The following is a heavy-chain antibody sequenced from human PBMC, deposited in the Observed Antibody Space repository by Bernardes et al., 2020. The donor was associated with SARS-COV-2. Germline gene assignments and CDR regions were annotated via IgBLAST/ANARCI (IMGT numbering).Heavy chain of an antibody. J-gene: IGHJ5*01. D-gene: IGHD1-7*01. V-gene: IGHV4-31*03. CDR3: ARGSGLNGTPRFDS. Sequence: SETLSLTCTVSGGSISSGGYYWNWIRQHPGKGLEWIGYIYYSGSTYSNPSLTSRVTVSIDTSKSQFSLKLMSVTAADTGVYYCARGSGLNGTPRFDSWGQGTLVTVSS. CDR2: IYYSGST. CDR1: GGSISSGGYY.